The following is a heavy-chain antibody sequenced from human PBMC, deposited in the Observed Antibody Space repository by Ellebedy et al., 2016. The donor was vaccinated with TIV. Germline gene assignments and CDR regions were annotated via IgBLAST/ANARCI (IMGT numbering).Heavy chain of an antibody. CDR1: GYTFTSHY. CDR2: INPSAGTT. Sequence: AASVQVSCKASGYTFTSHYIHWVRQAPGQGLEWMGVINPSAGTTTYAQKFQGRVSMTRDTSTSTMYMEVSSLRSEDTAVYYCARDSATRSYSGHSDFDFWGQGTLVTVSS. CDR3: ARDSATRSYSGHSDFDF. D-gene: IGHD4-23*01. J-gene: IGHJ4*02. V-gene: IGHV1-46*01.